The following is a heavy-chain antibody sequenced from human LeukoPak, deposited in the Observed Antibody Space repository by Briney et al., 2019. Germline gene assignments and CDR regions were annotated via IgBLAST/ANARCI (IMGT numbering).Heavy chain of an antibody. J-gene: IGHJ6*03. Sequence: PSETLSLTCTVSGGSISSYYWSWIRQPPGKGLERIGSIYYSGSTYYNPSLKSRVTISVDTSKNQFSLKVRSVAAADTAVYYCARSRITMIVGRRGPTDYYYMDVWGKGTTVTISS. V-gene: IGHV4-39*01. CDR2: IYYSGST. CDR3: ARSRITMIVGRRGPTDYYYMDV. D-gene: IGHD3-22*01. CDR1: GGSISSYY.